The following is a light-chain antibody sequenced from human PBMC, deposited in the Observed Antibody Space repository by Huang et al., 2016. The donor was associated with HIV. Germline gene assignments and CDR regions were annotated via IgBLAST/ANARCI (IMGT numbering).Light chain of an antibody. CDR1: QSVGSSY. CDR3: QQYGTSPLT. Sequence: EIVLTQSPGTLSLSPGERGTLSCSASQSVGSSYFAWYQQKPGQAPRLLIYGASSRAAGIPDRCSGSGSVTDFTLTISRLEPEDFAVYYCQQYGTSPLTFGGGTKVEIK. CDR2: GAS. J-gene: IGKJ4*01. V-gene: IGKV3-20*01.